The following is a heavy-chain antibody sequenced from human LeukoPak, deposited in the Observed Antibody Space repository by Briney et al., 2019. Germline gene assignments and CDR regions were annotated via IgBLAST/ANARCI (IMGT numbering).Heavy chain of an antibody. CDR2: IYYSGNT. CDR1: GDSIGHGGYC. V-gene: IGHV4-31*03. CDR3: ARGARSGYDSEYYYYYYMDV. Sequence: SETLSLTCTVSGDSIGHGGYCSWIRQYPGKGLEYIGYIYYSGNTYYNPSLKSRVSISVDTSKNQFSLKLSSVTAADTAVYYCARGARSGYDSEYYYYYYMDVWGKGTTVTVSS. D-gene: IGHD5-12*01. J-gene: IGHJ6*03.